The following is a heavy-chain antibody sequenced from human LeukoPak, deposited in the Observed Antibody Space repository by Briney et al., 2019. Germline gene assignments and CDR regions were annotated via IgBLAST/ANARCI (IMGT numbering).Heavy chain of an antibody. D-gene: IGHD3-22*01. CDR2: ISGGGGST. J-gene: IGHJ4*02. Sequence: GGSLRLSCAASGFTFTNYAMSWVRQAPGKGLEWVSGISGGGGSTYYADSVKGRFTISKDNSKNTLYLQMNSLRAEDTAVYYCAKVRITMIVVGAFDYWGQGTLVTVSS. CDR3: AKVRITMIVVGAFDY. V-gene: IGHV3-23*01. CDR1: GFTFTNYA.